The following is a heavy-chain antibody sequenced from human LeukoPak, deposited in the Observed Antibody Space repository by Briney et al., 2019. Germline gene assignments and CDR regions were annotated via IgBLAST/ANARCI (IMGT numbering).Heavy chain of an antibody. CDR1: GGSISSYY. Sequence: PSETLSLTCTVSGGSISSYYWSWIRQPPGKGLEWIGYIYYSGSTNYNPSLKSRVTISVDTSKNQFSLKLSSVTAADTAVYYCARQWRRGVAVAGPNSGFDPWGQGTLVTVSS. CDR2: IYYSGST. J-gene: IGHJ5*02. D-gene: IGHD6-19*01. V-gene: IGHV4-59*01. CDR3: ARQWRRGVAVAGPNSGFDP.